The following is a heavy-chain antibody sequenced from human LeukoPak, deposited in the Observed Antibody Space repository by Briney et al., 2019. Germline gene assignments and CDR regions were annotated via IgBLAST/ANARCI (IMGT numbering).Heavy chain of an antibody. CDR1: GFTFNNYA. J-gene: IGHJ6*03. CDR2: ISYDGRSK. CDR3: ARDPQFPDNYYYYMDV. V-gene: IGHV3-30*04. D-gene: IGHD1-14*01. Sequence: GGSLRLSCASSGFTFNNYAMHWVRQAPGKGLEWVALISYDGRSKYYADSVKGRFTISRDNSKNTLYLQMNSLRPEDTAVYYCARDPQFPDNYYYYMDVWGKGTTITVSS.